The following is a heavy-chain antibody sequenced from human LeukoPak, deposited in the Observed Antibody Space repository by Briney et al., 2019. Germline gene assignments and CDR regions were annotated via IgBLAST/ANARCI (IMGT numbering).Heavy chain of an antibody. CDR3: TRGLGSSWYGSEFDY. CDR2: IRSKAYGGTT. J-gene: IGHJ4*02. D-gene: IGHD6-13*01. V-gene: IGHV3-49*04. Sequence: GGSLRLSCTASGFTFGDYAMSWVRQAPGKGLEWVGFIRSKAYGGTTEYAASVKGRFTISRDDSKSIAYLQMNSLKTEDTAVYYCTRGLGSSWYGSEFDYWGQGTLVTVSS. CDR1: GFTFGDYA.